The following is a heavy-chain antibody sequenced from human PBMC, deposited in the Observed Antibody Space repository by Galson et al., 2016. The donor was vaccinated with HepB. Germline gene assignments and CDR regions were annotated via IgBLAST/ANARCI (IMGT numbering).Heavy chain of an antibody. D-gene: IGHD5-12*01. CDR2: IYYSGNS. V-gene: IGHV4-39*01. CDR1: GGSISSSNHY. Sequence: ETLSLTCSVSGGSISSSNHYWGWIRQSPGKGLEWIGSIYYSGNSYYNPSLKSRFSISVDTSKKQFSLRLTSVTAADTAVYYCARLGYNGRLYQAYYYYYAMDVWGQGTTVIVSS. CDR3: ARLGYNGRLYQAYYYYYAMDV. J-gene: IGHJ6*02.